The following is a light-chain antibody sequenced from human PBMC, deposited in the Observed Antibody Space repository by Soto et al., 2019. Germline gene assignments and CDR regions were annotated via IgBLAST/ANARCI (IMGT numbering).Light chain of an antibody. CDR1: QSVSSSY. J-gene: IGKJ1*01. Sequence: EIVLTQSPGTLSLSPGERATLSCRASQSVSSSYLAWYQQKPGQDPRLLIYGASSRATGIPDRFSGSGSGTDFTLTISRLEPEDFAVYYCQLGTFGQGTKVEIK. CDR3: QLGT. CDR2: GAS. V-gene: IGKV3-20*01.